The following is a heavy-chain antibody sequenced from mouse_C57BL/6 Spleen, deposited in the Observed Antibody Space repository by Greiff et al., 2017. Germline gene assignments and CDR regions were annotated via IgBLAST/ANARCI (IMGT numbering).Heavy chain of an antibody. J-gene: IGHJ4*01. V-gene: IGHV1-61*01. CDR3: ARSGSSSVYAMDY. Sequence: QVQLQQPGAELVRPGSSVKLSCKASGYTFTSYWMDWVKQRPGQGLEWIGNIYPSDSETHYNQKFKDKATLTVDKSSSTAYMQLSSLTSEDSAVYYGARSGSSSVYAMDYWGQGTSVTVSS. D-gene: IGHD1-1*01. CDR1: GYTFTSYW. CDR2: IYPSDSET.